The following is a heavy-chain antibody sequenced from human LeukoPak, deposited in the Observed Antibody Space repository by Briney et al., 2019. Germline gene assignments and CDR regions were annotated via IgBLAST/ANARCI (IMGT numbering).Heavy chain of an antibody. CDR2: IYYSGST. V-gene: IGHV4-61*01. D-gene: IGHD2-15*01. CDR3: ARDGGGTVHVGAFDI. Sequence: PSETLSLTCTVSGGSVSSGSYYWSWIRQPPGKGLEWIGYIYYSGSTNYNPSLKSRVAISVDTSKNQFSLMLSSVTAADTAVYYCARDGGGTVHVGAFDIWGQGTRVTVSS. CDR1: GGSVSSGSYY. J-gene: IGHJ3*02.